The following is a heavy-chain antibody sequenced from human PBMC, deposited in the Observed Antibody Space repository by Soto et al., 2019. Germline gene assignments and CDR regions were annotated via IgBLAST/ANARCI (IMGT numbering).Heavy chain of an antibody. Sequence: VEIACRTYRDSFSDNDVTWMRKAIGQGLEWMGWMNPGSGDTGYAQKFQGRVNMTRDISIATAYMELSSLRSDDTAIYYCARMATIGALNWFDPCGQGTLVTVSS. V-gene: IGHV1-8*01. D-gene: IGHD5-12*01. CDR3: ARMATIGALNWFDP. J-gene: IGHJ5*02. CDR2: MNPGSGDT. CDR1: RDSFSDND.